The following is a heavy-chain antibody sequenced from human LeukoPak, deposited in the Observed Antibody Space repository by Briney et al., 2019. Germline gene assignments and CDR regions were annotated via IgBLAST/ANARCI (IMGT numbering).Heavy chain of an antibody. CDR1: GGSFSGYY. CDR3: AKDVTESAFDI. D-gene: IGHD2-21*02. CDR2: INHSGST. J-gene: IGHJ3*02. V-gene: IGHV4-34*01. Sequence: PPETLSLTCAVYGGSFSGYYWSWIRQPPGKGLEWIGEINHSGSTNYNPSLKSRVTISVDTSKNQFSLKLSSVTAADTAVYYCAKDVTESAFDIWGQETMVTVSS.